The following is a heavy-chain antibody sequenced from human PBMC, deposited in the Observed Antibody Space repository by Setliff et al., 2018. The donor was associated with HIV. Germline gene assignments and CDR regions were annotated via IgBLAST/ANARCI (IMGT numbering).Heavy chain of an antibody. D-gene: IGHD3-22*01. J-gene: IGHJ3*02. CDR2: IKQDGSEK. Sequence: PGESLKISCAASGFTFSSYWMSWVRQAPGKGLEWVANIKQDGSEKYYVDSVKGRFTISRDNAKNSLYLQMNSLRAEDTAVYYCARVRGITMIVVVIHDAFDIWGQGTMVTVSS. V-gene: IGHV3-7*01. CDR1: GFTFSSYW. CDR3: ARVRGITMIVVVIHDAFDI.